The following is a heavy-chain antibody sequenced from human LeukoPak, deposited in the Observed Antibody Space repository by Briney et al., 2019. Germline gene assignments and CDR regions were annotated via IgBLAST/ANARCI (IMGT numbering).Heavy chain of an antibody. CDR1: GFTFSNYY. Sequence: GGSPRLSCAASGFTFSNYYMTWVRQSPGKGLEWVANIKQDGSDKYYVDSVKGRFTLSRDNAKNSLYLQMSGLRAEDTAVYYCARGGHRQKEFWGQGTLVTVSS. CDR3: ARGGHRQKEF. J-gene: IGHJ4*02. V-gene: IGHV3-7*01. D-gene: IGHD3-10*01. CDR2: IKQDGSDK.